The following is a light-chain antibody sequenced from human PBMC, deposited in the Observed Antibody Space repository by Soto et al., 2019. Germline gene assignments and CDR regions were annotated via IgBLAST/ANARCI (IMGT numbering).Light chain of an antibody. CDR2: EVV. V-gene: IGLV2-8*01. Sequence: QSVLTQSPSASGSPGQSVTISCTGTKNDIGVYDFVSWYQHHPGKAPRLIIYEVVQRPSGVPDRFSGSKSGNTASLTVSGLQAADEADYYCSSYTRSRAYVFGIGTKVTVL. CDR1: KNDIGVYDF. J-gene: IGLJ1*01. CDR3: SSYTRSRAYV.